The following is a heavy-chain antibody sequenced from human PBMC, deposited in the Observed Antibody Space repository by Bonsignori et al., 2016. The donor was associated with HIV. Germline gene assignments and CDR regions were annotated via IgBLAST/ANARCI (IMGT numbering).Heavy chain of an antibody. V-gene: IGHV1-69*06. J-gene: IGHJ4*02. Sequence: WVRQAPGQGLEWMGVIIPIVDNANYAQNFQDRVTITADKSTGTVYMELNTLTSEDTAIYYCARGGGAYGDQGEYYFDYWGRGTRVTVSS. D-gene: IGHD4-17*01. CDR2: IIPIVDNA. CDR3: ARGGGAYGDQGEYYFDY.